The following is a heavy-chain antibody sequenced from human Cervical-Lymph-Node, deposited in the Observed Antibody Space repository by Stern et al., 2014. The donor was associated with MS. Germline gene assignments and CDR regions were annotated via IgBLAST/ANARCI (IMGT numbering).Heavy chain of an antibody. J-gene: IGHJ4*02. D-gene: IGHD3-16*02. V-gene: IGHV4-59*01. CDR3: ARAGPYDYIWGNFRHRAFYFDS. CDR2: LYYSGSN. CDR1: SGFIGNNY. Sequence: VQLVESGPGLVKPSETLSLMCSVSSGFIGNNYWSWIRQPPGKGLEWIGHLYYSGSNYYNPSLKSRFTISLDTSKNQLSLRLSSVTAADTAVYYCARAGPYDYIWGNFRHRAFYFDSWGQGALVTVSS.